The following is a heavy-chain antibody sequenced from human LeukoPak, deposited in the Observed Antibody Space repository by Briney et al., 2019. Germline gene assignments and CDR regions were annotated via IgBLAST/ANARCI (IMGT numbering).Heavy chain of an antibody. CDR1: GITFSSFA. Sequence: GGSLRLSCAATGITFSSFAMSWVRQAPGKGLEWVSTISGSGGDTYYADSVKGRFIISRDNSKTTLYLQMNSLRAEDTAVYYCAKQWFGEQRAYWGQGTLVTVSS. V-gene: IGHV3-23*01. CDR2: ISGSGGDT. D-gene: IGHD3-10*01. J-gene: IGHJ4*02. CDR3: AKQWFGEQRAY.